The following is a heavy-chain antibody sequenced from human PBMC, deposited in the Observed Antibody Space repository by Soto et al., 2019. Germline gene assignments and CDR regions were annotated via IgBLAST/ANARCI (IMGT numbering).Heavy chain of an antibody. Sequence: ASVKVSCKASGYTFTSYAMHWVRQAPGQRLEWMGWINAGNGNTKYSQKFQGRVTITRDTSASTAYMELSSLRSEDTAVYYRARDRASCCYTSLPDYYYYGMDVWGQGTTVTVSS. CDR1: GYTFTSYA. CDR3: ARDRASCCYTSLPDYYYYGMDV. V-gene: IGHV1-3*01. D-gene: IGHD2-2*02. CDR2: INAGNGNT. J-gene: IGHJ6*02.